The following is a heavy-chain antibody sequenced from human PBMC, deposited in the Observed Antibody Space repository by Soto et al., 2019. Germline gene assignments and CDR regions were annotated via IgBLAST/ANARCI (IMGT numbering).Heavy chain of an antibody. J-gene: IGHJ6*02. D-gene: IGHD5-12*01. CDR1: GYTFTRSG. V-gene: IGHV1-18*01. CDR3: AREGVAPYYYYGTDV. CDR2: ISTYNGDT. Sequence: QVQLVQSGAEVKKPGASVKVSCKASGYTFTRSGISWVRQAPGQGLERMGWISTYNGDTNYAQTFQGRVTMTTDTSTSTVHMEVRSLRSDDTAIYYCAREGVAPYYYYGTDVWGQGTPVTVSS.